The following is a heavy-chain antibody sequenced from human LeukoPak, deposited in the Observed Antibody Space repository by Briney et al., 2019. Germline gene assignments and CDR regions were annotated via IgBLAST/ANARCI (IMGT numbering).Heavy chain of an antibody. CDR3: AKDLRAASTGDRTFDY. CDR2: ISYDGSNK. Sequence: PGGSLRLSCAASGFTFSSYGMHWVRQAPGKGLEWVAVISYDGSNKYYADSVKGRFTISRDNAKNSLYLQMNSLRAEDTALYYCAKDLRAASTGDRTFDYWGQGTLVTVSS. J-gene: IGHJ4*02. V-gene: IGHV3-30*18. D-gene: IGHD7-27*01. CDR1: GFTFSSYG.